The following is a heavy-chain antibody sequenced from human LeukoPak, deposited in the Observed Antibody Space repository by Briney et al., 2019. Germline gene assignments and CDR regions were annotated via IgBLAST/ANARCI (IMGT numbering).Heavy chain of an antibody. CDR2: MKQDGSEE. D-gene: IGHD6-19*01. J-gene: IGHJ4*02. CDR3: ARTDSAVAEYYFDY. V-gene: IGHV3-7*01. CDR1: GFTFRTYW. Sequence: GGSLRPSCTASGFTFRTYWMSWVRQAPRKGLEWVANMKQDGSEEYYVDSVKGRFTISRDNAKNSVYLQMNSLRVEDTGVYYCARTDSAVAEYYFDYWGQGTLVTVSS.